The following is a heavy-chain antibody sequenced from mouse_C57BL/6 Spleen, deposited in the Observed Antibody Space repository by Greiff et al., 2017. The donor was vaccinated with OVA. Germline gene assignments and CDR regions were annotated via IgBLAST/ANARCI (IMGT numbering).Heavy chain of an antibody. J-gene: IGHJ3*01. V-gene: IGHV5-17*01. D-gene: IGHD2-13*01. Sequence: EVQLQESGGGLVKPGGSLKLSCAASGFTFSDYGMHWVRQAPEKGLEWVAYISSGSSTIYYADTVKGRFTISRDNAKNTLFLQMTSLRSEDTAMYYCARGEVRTWFAYWGQGTLVTVSA. CDR1: GFTFSDYG. CDR3: ARGEVRTWFAY. CDR2: ISSGSSTI.